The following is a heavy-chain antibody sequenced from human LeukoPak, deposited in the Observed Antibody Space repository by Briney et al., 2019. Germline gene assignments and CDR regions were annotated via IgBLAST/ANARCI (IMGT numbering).Heavy chain of an antibody. CDR2: IYYSGST. D-gene: IGHD1-14*01. CDR3: ARVEVIPAHHFDY. V-gene: IGHV4-31*03. J-gene: IGHJ4*02. Sequence: SETLSLTCTVSGGSISSGGYYWSWIRQHPGKGLEWIGYIYYSGSTYYNPSLKSRVTISVDTSKNQFSLKLSSVTAADTAVYYCARVEVIPAHHFDYWGQGTLVTVSS. CDR1: GGSISSGGYY.